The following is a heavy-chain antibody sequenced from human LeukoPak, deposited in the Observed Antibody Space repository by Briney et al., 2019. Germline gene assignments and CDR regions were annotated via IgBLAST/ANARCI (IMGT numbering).Heavy chain of an antibody. Sequence: GESLRLSCAASGFTFSSYAMSWVRQAPGKGLEWVSRISGSGDTYYADSVKGRFTISRDNAKNSLYLQMNSLRAEDTAVYYCARDNYDSSGYYFDWGQGTLVTVSS. D-gene: IGHD3-22*01. CDR1: GFTFSSYA. CDR2: ISGSGDT. J-gene: IGHJ4*02. CDR3: ARDNYDSSGYYFD. V-gene: IGHV3-23*01.